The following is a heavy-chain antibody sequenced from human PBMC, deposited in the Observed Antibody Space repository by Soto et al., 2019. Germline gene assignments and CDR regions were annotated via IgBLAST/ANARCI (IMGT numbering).Heavy chain of an antibody. CDR2: ISGSGSFT. CDR3: SRSAGWRQVVGYTSGLDV. V-gene: IGHV3-11*06. D-gene: IGHD5-18*01. J-gene: IGHJ6*02. CDR1: GFTVSDHY. Sequence: QEYLVESGGGLVKPGGSLRLSCALSGFTVSDHYLTWIRQAPGRGLEWIAYISGSGSFTNYADSVKDRFIISRDIAQNSMYLQINSMREEVTAAYCCSRSAGWRQVVGYTSGLDVWGQGTAVTVSS.